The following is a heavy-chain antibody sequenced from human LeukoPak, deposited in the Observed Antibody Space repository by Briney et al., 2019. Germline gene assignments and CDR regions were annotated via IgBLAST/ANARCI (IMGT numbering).Heavy chain of an antibody. CDR2: IRPNGDKT. CDR3: VKGGEYSSVCSYFDY. D-gene: IGHD6-19*01. Sequence: GGSLSLSCSASGFTFTIYAMHWVRQTRGKGLEYLSSIRPNGDKTYADFGKGTFTISRDNSKKTLYLKMSSLRPEDTAVYYCVKGGEYSSVCSYFDYWGQGALVTVSS. J-gene: IGHJ4*02. CDR1: GFTFTIYA. V-gene: IGHV3-64D*06.